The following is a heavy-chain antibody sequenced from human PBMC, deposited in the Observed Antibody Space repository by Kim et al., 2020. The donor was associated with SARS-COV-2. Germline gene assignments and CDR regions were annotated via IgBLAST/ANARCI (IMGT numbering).Heavy chain of an antibody. CDR3: ANWPLAPRMYYYYGMDV. D-gene: IGHD2-8*01. J-gene: IGHJ6*02. Sequence: EKGRFTISRANSKTTLYLQMTSLRAEDTAVYYCANWPLAPRMYYYYGMDVWGQGTTVTVSS. V-gene: IGHV3-23*01.